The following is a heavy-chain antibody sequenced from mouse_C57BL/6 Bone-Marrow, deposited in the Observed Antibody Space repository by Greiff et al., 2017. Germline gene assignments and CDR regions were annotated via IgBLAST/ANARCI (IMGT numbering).Heavy chain of an antibody. CDR3: ARVRENFDY. CDR2: IYPGSGNT. Sequence: VQVVESGPELVKPGASVKISCKASGYSFTSYYIHWVKQRPGQGLEWIGWIYPGSGNTKYNEKFKGKATLTADTSSSTAYMQLSSLTSEDSAVYYCARVRENFDYWGQGTTLTVSS. V-gene: IGHV1-66*01. J-gene: IGHJ2*01. D-gene: IGHD1-1*01. CDR1: GYSFTSYY.